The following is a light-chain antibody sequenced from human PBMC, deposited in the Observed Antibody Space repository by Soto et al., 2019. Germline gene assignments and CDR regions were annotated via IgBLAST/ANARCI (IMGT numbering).Light chain of an antibody. CDR3: ASWDDRLNGYVI. Sequence: QSVLTQPPSASGTPGQRVTISCSGSMSNIGSSTVNWYQQLPGTAPKLLIYSNSQRPSGVPDRFSGSKSGTSASLAISGLQSEDEADYYCASWDDRLNGYVIFGGGTKLTVL. CDR2: SNS. J-gene: IGLJ2*01. V-gene: IGLV1-44*01. CDR1: MSNIGSST.